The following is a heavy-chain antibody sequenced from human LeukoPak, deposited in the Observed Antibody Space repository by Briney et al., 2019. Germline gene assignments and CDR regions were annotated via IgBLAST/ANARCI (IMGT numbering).Heavy chain of an antibody. V-gene: IGHV1-2*06. CDR1: GYTFTGYY. CDR3: ARDRGYYSD. D-gene: IGHD3-10*01. J-gene: IGHJ4*02. Sequence: ASVKVSCKASGYTFTGYYMHWVRQAPGQGLEWMGRINPNSGGTNYAQKFQGRVTITADESTSTAYMELSSLRSEDTAVYYCARDRGYYSDWGQGTLVTVSS. CDR2: INPNSGGT.